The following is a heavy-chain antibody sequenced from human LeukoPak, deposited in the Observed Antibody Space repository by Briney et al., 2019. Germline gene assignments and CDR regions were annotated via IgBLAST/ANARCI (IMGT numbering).Heavy chain of an antibody. D-gene: IGHD6-13*01. Sequence: SETLSLTCAVYGGSFSGYYWSWIRQPPGKGLEWIGEINHSGSTNYNPSLKSRVTISVDTSKNQFSLKLSSVTAADTAVYYCAGRGGIAAAGPSNWFDPWGQGTLVTVSS. CDR3: AGRGGIAAAGPSNWFDP. CDR2: INHSGST. CDR1: GGSFSGYY. J-gene: IGHJ5*02. V-gene: IGHV4-34*01.